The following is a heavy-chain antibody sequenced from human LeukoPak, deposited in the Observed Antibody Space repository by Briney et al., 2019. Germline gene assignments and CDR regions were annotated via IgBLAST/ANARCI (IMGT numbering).Heavy chain of an antibody. V-gene: IGHV1-69*13. CDR3: YYGLHF. D-gene: IGHD3-16*01. J-gene: IGHJ6*02. CDR1: GNSISNCA. CDR2: IIPIFGTA. Sequence: ASVKVSCKASGNSISNCAVSWVRQAPGQGFEWMGGIIPIFGTADYAQKFQGRVTITADQSTSTTYMALSSLKSEDAATYYYYYGLHFWGQGTTVSVSS.